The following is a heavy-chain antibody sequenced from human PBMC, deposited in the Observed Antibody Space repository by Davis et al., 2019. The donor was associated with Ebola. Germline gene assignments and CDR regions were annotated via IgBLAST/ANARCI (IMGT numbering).Heavy chain of an antibody. CDR1: GFTFSSYS. CDR2: ISSSSSTI. Sequence: GESLKISCAASGFTFSSYSMNWVRQAPGKGLEWVSYISSSSSTIYYADSVKGRFTISRDNAKNSLYLQMNSLRDEDTAVYYCARPLWFREFRAYGMDVWGQGTTVTVSS. D-gene: IGHD3-10*01. CDR3: ARPLWFREFRAYGMDV. V-gene: IGHV3-48*02. J-gene: IGHJ6*02.